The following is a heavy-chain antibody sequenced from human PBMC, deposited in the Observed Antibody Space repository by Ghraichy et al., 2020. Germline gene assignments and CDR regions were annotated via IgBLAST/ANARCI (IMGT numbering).Heavy chain of an antibody. CDR2: INHSGST. D-gene: IGHD6-19*01. CDR3: ARYRSSGWYLDY. Sequence: SETLSLTCAVYGGSFSGYYWSWIRQPPGKGLEWIGEINHSGSTNYNPSLKSRVTISVDTSKNQFSLKLSSVTAADTAVYYCARYRSSGWYLDYWGQGTLVTVSS. J-gene: IGHJ4*02. CDR1: GGSFSGYY. V-gene: IGHV4-34*01.